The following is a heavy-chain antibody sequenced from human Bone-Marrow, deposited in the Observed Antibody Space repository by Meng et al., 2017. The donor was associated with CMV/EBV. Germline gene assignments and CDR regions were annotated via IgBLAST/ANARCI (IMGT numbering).Heavy chain of an antibody. D-gene: IGHD2-2*01. Sequence: ASVKVSCKASGYTFTSYDINWVRQATGQGPEWMGWMNPNSGNTGYAQKFQGRVTITADKSTSTAYMELSSLRSEDTAVYYCARVVGYCSSTSCYDWFDPWGQGTLVTVSS. V-gene: IGHV1-8*01. CDR1: GYTFTSYD. CDR2: MNPNSGNT. CDR3: ARVVGYCSSTSCYDWFDP. J-gene: IGHJ5*02.